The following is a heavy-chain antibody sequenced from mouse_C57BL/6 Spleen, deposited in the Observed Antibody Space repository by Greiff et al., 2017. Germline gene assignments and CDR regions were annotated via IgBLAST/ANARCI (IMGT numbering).Heavy chain of an antibody. V-gene: IGHV5-4*01. CDR2: ISDGGSYT. D-gene: IGHD3-3*01. J-gene: IGHJ3*01. CDR3: ARGGPGFAY. Sequence: DVQLVESGGGLVKPGGSLKLSCAASGFTFSSYAMSWVRQTPEKRLEWVATISDGGSYTYYPDNVKGRFTISRDNAKNNLYLQMSHLKSEDTAMYYCARGGPGFAYWGQGTLVTVSA. CDR1: GFTFSSYA.